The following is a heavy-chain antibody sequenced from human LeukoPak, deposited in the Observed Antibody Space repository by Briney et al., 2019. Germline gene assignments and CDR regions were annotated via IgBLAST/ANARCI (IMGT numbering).Heavy chain of an antibody. CDR3: ARDAMVVTPHAFDI. CDR1: GGTFSSYA. J-gene: IGHJ3*02. D-gene: IGHD4-23*01. Sequence: ASVKVSCKASGGTFSSYAISWVRQAPGQGLEWMGRIIPIFGTANYAQKFQGRVTITTHESTSTAYMELSSLRSEDTAVYYCARDAMVVTPHAFDIWGQGTMVTVSS. V-gene: IGHV1-69*05. CDR2: IIPIFGTA.